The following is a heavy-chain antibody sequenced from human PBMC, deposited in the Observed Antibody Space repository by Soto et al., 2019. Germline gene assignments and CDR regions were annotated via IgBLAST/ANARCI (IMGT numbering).Heavy chain of an antibody. V-gene: IGHV1-69*12. Sequence: QVQLVQSGAAVKKPGSSVKVSCKASGGTFSSYAISWVRQAPGQGLEWMGGIIPIFGTANYAQKFQGRVTITADESTSTAYMELSSVRSEDTAVYYCASGAGGVPAAFPSYWGQGTLVSVSS. CDR3: ASGAGGVPAAFPSY. J-gene: IGHJ4*02. CDR2: IIPIFGTA. CDR1: GGTFSSYA. D-gene: IGHD2-2*01.